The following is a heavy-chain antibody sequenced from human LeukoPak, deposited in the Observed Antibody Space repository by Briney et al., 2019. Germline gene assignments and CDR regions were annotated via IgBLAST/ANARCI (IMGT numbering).Heavy chain of an antibody. Sequence: KTSETLSLTCTVSGGSISSYYWSWIRQPPGKGLEWIGYIYYSGSTNYNPSLKSRVTISVDTSKNQFSLKLSSVTAADTAVYYCAREANYGMDVWGQGTTVTASS. CDR3: AREANYGMDV. J-gene: IGHJ6*02. CDR2: IYYSGST. CDR1: GGSISSYY. V-gene: IGHV4-59*01.